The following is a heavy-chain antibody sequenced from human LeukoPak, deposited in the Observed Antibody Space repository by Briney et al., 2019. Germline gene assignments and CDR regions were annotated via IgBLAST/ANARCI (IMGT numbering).Heavy chain of an antibody. J-gene: IGHJ5*02. CDR2: INHSGST. CDR3: ARGNRKTIFGVVISSRGFDP. V-gene: IGHV4-34*01. Sequence: SETLSLTCAVYGGSFSGYYWSWIRQPPGKGLEWIGEINHSGSTNYNPSLKSRVTISVDTSKNQFSLKLSSVTAADTAVYYCARGNRKTIFGVVISSRGFDPWGQGTLVTVSS. CDR1: GGSFSGYY. D-gene: IGHD3-3*01.